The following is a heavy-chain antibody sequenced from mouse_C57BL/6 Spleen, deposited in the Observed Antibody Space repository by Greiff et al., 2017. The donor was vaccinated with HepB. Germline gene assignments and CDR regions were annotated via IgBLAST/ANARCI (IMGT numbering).Heavy chain of an antibody. J-gene: IGHJ2*01. V-gene: IGHV1-52*01. D-gene: IGHD2-3*01. CDR2: IDPSDSET. Sequence: VQLQQPGAGLVRPGSSVKLSCKASGYTFTSYWMHWVKQRPIQGLEWIGNIDPSDSETHYNQKFKDKATLTVDKSSSTAYMQLSSLTSEDSAVYYCARFWAYDVAGHFDYWGQGTTLTVSS. CDR3: ARFWAYDVAGHFDY. CDR1: GYTFTSYW.